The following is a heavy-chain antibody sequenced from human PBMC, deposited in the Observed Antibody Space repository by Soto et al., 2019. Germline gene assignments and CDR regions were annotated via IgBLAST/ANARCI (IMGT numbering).Heavy chain of an antibody. CDR2: ISAHNGNT. J-gene: IGHJ4*02. Sequence: QVQLVQSGAEVKKPGASVKVSCKASGYTFTSYGISWVRQAPGQGLEWMGWISAHNGNTNYAQKLQGRVTMTTDTSTSTAYMELRSLRSDDTAVYYCARIPNPSGYSYGLWDCDYWGQGTLVTVSS. CDR3: ARIPNPSGYSYGLWDCDY. CDR1: GYTFTSYG. D-gene: IGHD5-18*01. V-gene: IGHV1-18*01.